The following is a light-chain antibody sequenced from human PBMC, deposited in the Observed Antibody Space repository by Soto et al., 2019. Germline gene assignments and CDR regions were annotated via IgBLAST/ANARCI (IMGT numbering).Light chain of an antibody. CDR2: DIS. Sequence: EIVLTQSPGTLSLSPGERVTFSCRASQTVTRGYLGWYQQKPGQPHRLLLYDISNSAGGSPDRFSGSGSGADFTLTISRLEPEDFAVYYCQQYAHSPITFGQGTRLEIK. J-gene: IGKJ5*01. V-gene: IGKV3-20*01. CDR1: QTVTRGY. CDR3: QQYAHSPIT.